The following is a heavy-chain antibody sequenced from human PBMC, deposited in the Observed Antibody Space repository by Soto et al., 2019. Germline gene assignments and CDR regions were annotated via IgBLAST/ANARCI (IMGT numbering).Heavy chain of an antibody. CDR1: GFTFSSYG. V-gene: IGHV3-33*01. J-gene: IGHJ4*02. CDR3: ARDCGGSYYVFDY. D-gene: IGHD1-26*01. CDR2: IWYDGSNK. Sequence: QVQLVESGGGVVQPGRSLRLSCAASGFTFSSYGMHWVRQAPGKGLEWVAVIWYDGSNKYYADSVKGRFTISRDNSKNTLYLQMNSLRAEDTAVYYCARDCGGSYYVFDYWGQGTLVTVSS.